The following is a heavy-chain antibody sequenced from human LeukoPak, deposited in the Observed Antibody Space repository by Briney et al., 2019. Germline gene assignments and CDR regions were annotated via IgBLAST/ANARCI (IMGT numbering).Heavy chain of an antibody. Sequence: GGSLRLSCAASGFTFSSYAMSWVRQAPGKGLEWVSAISGSGGSTYYADSVKGRFTISRDNSKNTLYLQMNSLRAEDTAVYYCAKDSPYYYDSSGYTPFDYWGQGTLVTVSS. J-gene: IGHJ4*02. V-gene: IGHV3-23*01. CDR3: AKDSPYYYDSSGYTPFDY. CDR2: ISGSGGST. CDR1: GFTFSSYA. D-gene: IGHD3-22*01.